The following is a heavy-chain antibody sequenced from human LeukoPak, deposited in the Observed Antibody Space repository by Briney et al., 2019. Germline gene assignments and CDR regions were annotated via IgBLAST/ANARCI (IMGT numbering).Heavy chain of an antibody. Sequence: SETLSLTCTVSGGSIRSYWSWIRQPAGKGLEWIGRIYGSGSTDYNPSLKSRVTMSIDTSKNQFSLNLISVTAADTAVYYCARLKTYYDILTGYYKDRPIRYFDYWGQGTLVTVSS. J-gene: IGHJ4*02. CDR2: IYGSGST. CDR1: GGSIRSY. CDR3: ARLKTYYDILTGYYKDRPIRYFDY. D-gene: IGHD3-9*01. V-gene: IGHV4-4*07.